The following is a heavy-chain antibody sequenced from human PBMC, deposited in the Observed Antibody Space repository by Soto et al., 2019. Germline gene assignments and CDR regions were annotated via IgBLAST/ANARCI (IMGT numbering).Heavy chain of an antibody. CDR1: GFTFGDYA. V-gene: IGHV3-9*01. D-gene: IGHD3-10*01. CDR3: ARGGGFGGLLARYGMDV. J-gene: IGHJ6*02. Sequence: EVRLVESGGGLVQPGRSLRLSCTVSGFTFGDYAMHWVRQGPGKGLEWVSGISWNGDIIGYADTVKGRFTISRDNADKSLNLQMNSLRSEDTAFYYCARGGGFGGLLARYGMDVWGHGTTVTVSS. CDR2: ISWNGDII.